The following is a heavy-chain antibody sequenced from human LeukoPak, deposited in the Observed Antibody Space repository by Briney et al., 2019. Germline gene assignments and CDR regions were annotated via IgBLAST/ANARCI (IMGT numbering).Heavy chain of an antibody. CDR3: ARVSYYDILTGYSDPVDY. Sequence: GSLRLSCAASGFTFSSYWMHWVRQAPGKGLEWVSSISSTSRSSYIFYAESVKGRFTISRDNAKNSLYLQMNSLRAEDTAVYYCARVSYYDILTGYSDPVDYWGQGTLVTVSS. CDR1: GFTFSSYW. CDR2: ISSTSRSSYI. D-gene: IGHD3-9*01. V-gene: IGHV3-21*01. J-gene: IGHJ4*02.